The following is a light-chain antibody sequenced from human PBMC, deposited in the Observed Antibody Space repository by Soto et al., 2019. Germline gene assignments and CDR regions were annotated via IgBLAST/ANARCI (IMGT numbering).Light chain of an antibody. V-gene: IGKV3-15*01. Sequence: EIVLTQSPGTLSFSPGEGAPLSCTASQSVRSNLAWYQQKPGQAPSLLIYGAFTRASGIPTRFSGSGSGTEFTLTINSLQAEDCAVYYCQQYYNWPRTFGQGTRLDIK. CDR1: QSVRSN. CDR3: QQYYNWPRT. CDR2: GAF. J-gene: IGKJ5*01.